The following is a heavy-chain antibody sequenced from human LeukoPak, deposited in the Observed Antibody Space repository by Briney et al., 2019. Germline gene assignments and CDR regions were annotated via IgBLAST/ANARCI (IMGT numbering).Heavy chain of an antibody. CDR3: ARHSYSSGSRGSGFDY. CDR1: GGSISSSSYY. CDR2: IYYSGST. V-gene: IGHV4-39*01. J-gene: IGHJ4*02. Sequence: SETLSLTCTVSGGSISSSSYYWGWVRQPPGKGLEWIGSIYYSGSTYYNPSLKSRVTISVDTSKNQFSLQLNSVTPEDTAVYYCARHSYSSGSRGSGFDYWGQGTLVTVSS. D-gene: IGHD6-19*01.